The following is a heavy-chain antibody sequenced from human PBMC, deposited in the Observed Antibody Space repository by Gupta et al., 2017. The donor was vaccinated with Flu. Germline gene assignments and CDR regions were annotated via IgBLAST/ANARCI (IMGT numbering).Heavy chain of an antibody. V-gene: IGHV3-7*01. CDR2: KNQDGREI. J-gene: IGHJ4*02. Sequence: EVRPVESGGGLVQTGGSLRLPCVVSGFTFRSYWMSWVRQAPGKGLEWVSNKNQDGREINYVDSVKGRFTISRDNAKNSLYLQINSLRLEDTAVYYCARDRGWLQHDDWGQGTLVTVSS. D-gene: IGHD5-24*01. CDR1: GFTFRSYW. CDR3: ARDRGWLQHDD.